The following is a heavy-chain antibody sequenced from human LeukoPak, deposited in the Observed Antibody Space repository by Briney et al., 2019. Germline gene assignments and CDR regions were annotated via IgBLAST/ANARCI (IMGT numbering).Heavy chain of an antibody. V-gene: IGHV1-69*05. CDR2: IIPIFGAA. CDR1: GGTFSSYA. D-gene: IGHD3-22*01. CDR3: ASPMKVVRGAFDV. J-gene: IGHJ3*01. Sequence: SVKVSYKASGGTFSSYAISWVRQAPGQGLEWMGGIIPIFGAANYAQKFQGRVTITTDESTSTAYMELSSLRSEDTAVYYCASPMKVVRGAFDVWGQGTMVTVSS.